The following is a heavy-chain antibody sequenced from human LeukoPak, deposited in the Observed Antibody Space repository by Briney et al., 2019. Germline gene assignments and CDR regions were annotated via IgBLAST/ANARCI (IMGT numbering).Heavy chain of an antibody. CDR1: GDSISRYY. Sequence: KPSETLSLTCTVSGDSISRYYWSWIRQPPGKGPEWIGHIYYSGSANYNPSLKSRVTISIDTSKNQFSLKLSSVTPADTAMYYCARHIGRVLPFDYWGQRTLVTVSS. J-gene: IGHJ4*02. CDR2: IYYSGSA. D-gene: IGHD3-10*01. V-gene: IGHV4-59*08. CDR3: ARHIGRVLPFDY.